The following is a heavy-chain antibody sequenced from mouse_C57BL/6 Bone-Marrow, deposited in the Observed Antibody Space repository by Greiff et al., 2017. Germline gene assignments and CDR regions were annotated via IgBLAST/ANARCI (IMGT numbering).Heavy chain of an antibody. V-gene: IGHV1-50*01. D-gene: IGHD1-3*01. CDR1: GYTFTSYW. Sequence: QVQLQQPGAELVKPGASVKLSCKASGYTFTSYWMQWVKQRPGQGLEWIGEIDPSDSYTNYNEKFKGKATLTVDKSSSTAYMQLSSLTSEDSAVYFGARSKKWECGCAYGGRGTVVTVTA. J-gene: IGHJ3*01. CDR2: IDPSDSYT. CDR3: ARSKKWECGCAY.